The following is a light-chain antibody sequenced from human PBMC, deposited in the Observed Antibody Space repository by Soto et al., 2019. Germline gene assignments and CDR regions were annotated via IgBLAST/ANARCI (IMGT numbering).Light chain of an antibody. J-gene: IGKJ5*01. CDR3: QQYNNWPIT. Sequence: EIVMTQSPATLSVSPGERATLSCRASQSVSSNLAWYQQKRGQAPRLLIYGASTRATGIPARFSGSGSGTEFTLTISSLQSEDFAVYYCQQYNNWPITFGQGTRLEI. CDR2: GAS. CDR1: QSVSSN. V-gene: IGKV3-15*01.